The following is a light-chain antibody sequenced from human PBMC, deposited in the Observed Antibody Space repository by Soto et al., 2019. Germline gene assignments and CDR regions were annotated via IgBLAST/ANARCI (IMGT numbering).Light chain of an antibody. CDR3: SSYTSSSNLL. J-gene: IGLJ2*01. CDR1: SNDIGGYNY. CDR2: DVS. Sequence: QSALTQPASVSGSPGQSITFSCTGTSNDIGGYNYVSWYQQHPGKAPKLMIFDVSNRPSGVSYRFSGSKSGNTASLTISGLQAEDEADYYCSSYTSSSNLLFGGGTQLTVL. V-gene: IGLV2-14*01.